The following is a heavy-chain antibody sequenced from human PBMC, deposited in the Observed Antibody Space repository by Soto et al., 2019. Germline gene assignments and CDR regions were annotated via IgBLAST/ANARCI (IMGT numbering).Heavy chain of an antibody. V-gene: IGHV3-74*02. D-gene: IGHD1-7*01. CDR1: EFTFRSYW. Sequence: EVQLVESGGGLVQPGGSLRLSCAASEFTFRSYWMHWVRQSPGKGLVWVSRISGDGSSTNYVDSVKGRFTISRDNAKNTVYLQIDSLRAEDTAVYYCARSLPGTYGAFDLWGQGTMVTVSS. CDR2: ISGDGSST. CDR3: ARSLPGTYGAFDL. J-gene: IGHJ3*01.